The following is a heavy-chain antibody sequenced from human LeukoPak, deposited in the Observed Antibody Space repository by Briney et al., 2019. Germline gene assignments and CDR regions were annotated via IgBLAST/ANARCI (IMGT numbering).Heavy chain of an antibody. V-gene: IGHV1-24*01. J-gene: IGHJ4*02. CDR2: FDPENGET. CDR1: GYTLPELP. CDR3: TRSAVVLPYDFDY. D-gene: IGHD3-22*01. Sequence: ASVKVSCKVSGYTLPELPMHWVRQAPGKGLEWMGSFDPENGETLYAQEFQGRVTLTEDTSADTAYMELISLRSEDTAVYYCTRSAVVLPYDFDYWGQGTLVTVSS.